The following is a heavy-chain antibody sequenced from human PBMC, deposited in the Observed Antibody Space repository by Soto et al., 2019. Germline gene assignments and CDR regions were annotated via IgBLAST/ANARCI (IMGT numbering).Heavy chain of an antibody. Sequence: EVQRLESGGGLVQPGGSLRLSCAASGFTFSSYAMSWVRQAPGKGLEWVSAISGSGGSTYYADSVTGRFTISRDNSTNTLYLQMSSLRAEDTVVYYSAKEAGGGITMKFVVITGSFDYWGQGTLVTVSS. CDR2: ISGSGGST. D-gene: IGHD3-22*01. V-gene: IGHV3-23*01. CDR1: GFTFSSYA. J-gene: IGHJ4*02. CDR3: AKEAGGGITMKFVVITGSFDY.